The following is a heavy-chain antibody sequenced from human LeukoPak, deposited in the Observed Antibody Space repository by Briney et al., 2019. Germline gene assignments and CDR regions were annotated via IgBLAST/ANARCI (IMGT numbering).Heavy chain of an antibody. J-gene: IGHJ3*02. Sequence: PSQTLSLTCTVSGGSISSGGYYWSWIRQHPGKGLEWIGYIYYSGSTYYNLSLKSRVTISVDTSKNQFSLKLSSVTAADTAVYYCAREVAGRFAFDIWGQGTMVTVSS. D-gene: IGHD6-19*01. CDR2: IYYSGST. CDR3: AREVAGRFAFDI. V-gene: IGHV4-31*03. CDR1: GGSISSGGYY.